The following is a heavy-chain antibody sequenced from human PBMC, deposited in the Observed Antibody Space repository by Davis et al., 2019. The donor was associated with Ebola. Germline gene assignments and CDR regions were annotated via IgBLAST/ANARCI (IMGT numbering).Heavy chain of an antibody. Sequence: GGSLRLSCTASGFTFGDYAMSWVRQAPGKGLEWVGFIRSKAYGGTTEYAASVKGRFTISRDDSKSIAYLQMNSLKTEDTAVYYCTRDWGEMATINWFDPWGQGTLVTVSS. D-gene: IGHD5-24*01. V-gene: IGHV3-49*04. CDR1: GFTFGDYA. CDR2: IRSKAYGGTT. CDR3: TRDWGEMATINWFDP. J-gene: IGHJ5*02.